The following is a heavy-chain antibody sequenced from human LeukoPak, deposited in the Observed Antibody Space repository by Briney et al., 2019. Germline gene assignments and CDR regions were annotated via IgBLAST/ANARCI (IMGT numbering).Heavy chain of an antibody. CDR1: GVSFSGYY. CDR2: INQSGST. V-gene: IGHV4-34*01. D-gene: IGHD6-13*01. J-gene: IGHJ5*02. CDR3: ARVEKKSSSWYGQGLNWFAP. Sequence: PSETLSLTCAVYGVSFSGYYWSWIRQPPGKGLEWIGEINQSGSTNYNPSLKRRVTISVDTSKNQFSLKLASMTAADTAVYYCARVEKKSSSWYGQGLNWFAPWGPGTPVTVSS.